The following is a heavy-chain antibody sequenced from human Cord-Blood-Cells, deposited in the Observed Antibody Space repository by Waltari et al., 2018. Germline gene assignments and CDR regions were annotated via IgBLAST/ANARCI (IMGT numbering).Heavy chain of an antibody. D-gene: IGHD2-8*01. J-gene: IGHJ4*02. CDR2: INTNTGNP. V-gene: IGHV7-4-1*02. Sequence: QVQMVQSGSELKKPGASVKVSCKASGYIFNRYAMNWVRQATGPGLEVMGWINTNTGNPTCARGFTGRFVFSLDTSVSTACLQISSINAEYSAGYYCARDANGVCDYWGQGTLVTVSS. CDR1: GYIFNRYA. CDR3: ARDANGVCDY.